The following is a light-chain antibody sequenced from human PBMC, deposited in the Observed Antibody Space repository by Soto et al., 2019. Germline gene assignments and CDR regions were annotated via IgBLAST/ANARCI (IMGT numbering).Light chain of an antibody. J-gene: IGLJ2*01. Sequence: QSALTQPPSASGSLGQSVTISCTGTSSDVGGYNYVSWHQQHPGKAPKVMIYEVTKRPPGVPDRFSGSKSGNTASLTVSGLQADDDDDYYCSSFAGGGNPVLLGGGTKLTVL. CDR2: EVT. CDR3: SSFAGGGNPVL. V-gene: IGLV2-8*01. CDR1: SSDVGGYNY.